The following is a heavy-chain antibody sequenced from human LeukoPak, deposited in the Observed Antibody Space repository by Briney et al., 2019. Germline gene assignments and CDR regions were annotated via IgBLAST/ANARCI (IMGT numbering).Heavy chain of an antibody. CDR3: ATMKGYFEN. D-gene: IGHD3-22*01. CDR2: VTGGGLTT. Sequence: GGSLGLSCAASGFTFSSYPMHWVRQAPGKGLEWVSAVTGGGLTTYYADSVKGRFTISRDNSKNTLYLQMNSLRAEDTAVYYCATMKGYFENWGQGTLVTVSS. J-gene: IGHJ4*02. V-gene: IGHV3-23*01. CDR1: GFTFSSYP.